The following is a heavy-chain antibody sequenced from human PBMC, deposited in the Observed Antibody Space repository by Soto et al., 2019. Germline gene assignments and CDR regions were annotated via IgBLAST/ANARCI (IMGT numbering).Heavy chain of an antibody. Sequence: GGSLRLSCAASGFSVTSNYLTWVRQAPGKGLEWVSVIYRSGATYYPDSVRGRFTASRDYSHNTLYLQMDSLRVEDTAVYYCARDSGMIRGSYGVDVWGPGTTVTVSS. V-gene: IGHV3-53*01. CDR1: GFSVTSNY. J-gene: IGHJ6*02. D-gene: IGHD3-10*01. CDR3: ARDSGMIRGSYGVDV. CDR2: IYRSGAT.